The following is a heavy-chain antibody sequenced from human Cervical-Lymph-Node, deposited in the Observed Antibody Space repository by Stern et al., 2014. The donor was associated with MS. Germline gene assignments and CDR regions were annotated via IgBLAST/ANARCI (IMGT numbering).Heavy chain of an antibody. D-gene: IGHD4-23*01. V-gene: IGHV2-5*02. J-gene: IGHJ4*02. CDR2: IQWDDDK. CDR1: GFSLRTRGAA. CDR3: AHRGGNSRFGY. Sequence: ESGPPQVKPTQTLTLTCTFSGFSLRTRGAAVGWIRQPPGKPLEWLALIQWDDDKRYSPSLKSRLTITKDTSKNQVVLTMTNINPVDTATYYCAHRGGNSRFGYWGQGTLVIVSS.